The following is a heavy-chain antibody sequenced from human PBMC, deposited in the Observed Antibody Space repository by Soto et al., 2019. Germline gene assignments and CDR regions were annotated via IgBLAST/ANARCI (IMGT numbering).Heavy chain of an antibody. J-gene: IGHJ2*01. CDR2: IYPSEST. CDR1: GGSISSGGYS. Sequence: QMQLQESGSGLVKPSQTLSLTCSVSGGSISSGGYSWSWVRQPPGKGLEWIGYIYPSESTYSNPSLKNPVTISVDRSKNHFALKLSSVTAADTAVYYCASVPGLGGRGTLVTVSS. V-gene: IGHV4-30-2*01. CDR3: ASVPGL. D-gene: IGHD2-2*01.